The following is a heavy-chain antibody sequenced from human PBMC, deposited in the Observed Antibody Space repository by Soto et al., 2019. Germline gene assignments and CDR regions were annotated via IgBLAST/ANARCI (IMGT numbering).Heavy chain of an antibody. V-gene: IGHV4-59*01. J-gene: IGHJ5*02. Sequence: SETLSLTCTVSGGSINTYYWSWIRQPPGKGLEWIGHIYYSGSTNYNPSLKSRVTISVDTSKNQFYLKLSSVTAADTAVYYCAKTGYCSNTSCYLSWFDPWGQGALVTVSS. D-gene: IGHD2-2*03. CDR3: AKTGYCSNTSCYLSWFDP. CDR1: GGSINTYY. CDR2: IYYSGST.